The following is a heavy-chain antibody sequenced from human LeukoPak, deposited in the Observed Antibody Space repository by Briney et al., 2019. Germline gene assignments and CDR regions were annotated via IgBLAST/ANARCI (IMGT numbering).Heavy chain of an antibody. J-gene: IGHJ4*02. D-gene: IGHD6-13*01. CDR3: ARDSGYSSSWYFGY. CDR2: INPNSGGT. CDR1: GCTFTGYY. Sequence: ASVKVSCKASGCTFTGYYMHWVRQAPGQGLEWMGWINPNSGGTNYAQKFQGRFTMTRDTSISTAYMELSRLRSDDTAVYYCARDSGYSSSWYFGYWGQGTLVTVSS. V-gene: IGHV1-2*02.